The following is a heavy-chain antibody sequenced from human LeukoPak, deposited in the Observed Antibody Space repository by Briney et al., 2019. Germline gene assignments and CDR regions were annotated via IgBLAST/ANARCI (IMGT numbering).Heavy chain of an antibody. CDR3: ARDPVSSSLDY. V-gene: IGHV3-48*03. D-gene: IGHD6-6*01. Sequence: GGSLRLSCAASGFTFSSYEMNWVRQAPGKGLEWVSYISSSTSTIYYADSVKGRFTISRDNAKNPLYLQMNSLRAEDTAVYYCARDPVSSSLDYWGQGTLVTVSS. J-gene: IGHJ4*02. CDR2: ISSSTSTI. CDR1: GFTFSSYE.